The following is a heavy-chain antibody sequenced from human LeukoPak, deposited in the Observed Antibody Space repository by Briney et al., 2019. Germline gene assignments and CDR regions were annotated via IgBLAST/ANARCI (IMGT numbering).Heavy chain of an antibody. V-gene: IGHV3-30*02. CDR2: IRYDGSNK. CDR1: GFTFSSYG. D-gene: IGHD3-3*01. J-gene: IGHJ5*02. CDR3: AKIRFLEWLSPYNWFDP. Sequence: GGSLRLSCAASGFTFSSYGMHWVRQAPGKGLEWVAFIRYDGSNKYYADSVKGRFTISRDNSKNTLYLQMNSLRAEDTAVYYCAKIRFLEWLSPYNWFDPWGQGTLVTVSS.